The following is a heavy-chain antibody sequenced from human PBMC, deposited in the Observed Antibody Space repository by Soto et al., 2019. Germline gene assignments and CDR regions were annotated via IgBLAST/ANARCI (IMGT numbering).Heavy chain of an antibody. Sequence: GGSLRLSCTASGFTFGDYAMSWFRQAPGKGLEWVGFIRSKAYGGTTEYAASVKGRFTISRDDSKSIAYLQMNSLKTEDTAVYYCTRALYDSSGYIYTSYYYGMDVWGQGTTVTVSS. J-gene: IGHJ6*02. D-gene: IGHD3-22*01. V-gene: IGHV3-49*03. CDR2: IRSKAYGGTT. CDR3: TRALYDSSGYIYTSYYYGMDV. CDR1: GFTFGDYA.